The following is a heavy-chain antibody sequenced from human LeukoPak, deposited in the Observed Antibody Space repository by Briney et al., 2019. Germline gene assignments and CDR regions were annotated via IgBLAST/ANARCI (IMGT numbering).Heavy chain of an antibody. D-gene: IGHD6-13*01. CDR3: ARQGSWYNSINWYFDL. CDR2: IYYSGST. CDR1: GGSISSYY. J-gene: IGHJ2*01. Sequence: PSETLSLTCTVSGGSISSYYWSWIRQPPGKGLEWIGYIYYSGSTNYNPSLKSRVTISVDTSKNQFSLKLSSVTAADTAVYYCARQGSWYNSINWYFDLWGRGTLVTVSS. V-gene: IGHV4-59*08.